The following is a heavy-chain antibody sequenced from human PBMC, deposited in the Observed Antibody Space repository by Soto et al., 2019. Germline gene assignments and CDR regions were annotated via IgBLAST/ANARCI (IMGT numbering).Heavy chain of an antibody. J-gene: IGHJ3*02. D-gene: IGHD2-15*01. CDR1: GDSVSSNSAA. V-gene: IGHV6-1*01. Sequence: QSQTLSLTCAISGDSVSSNSAAWNWIRQYPSRGLEWLGRTYYRSKWYNDYAVSVKSRITINPDTFKNQFSLQRNSMTPEDTAVYYWARAGQVVELDAFDIWGQGTMVTVSS. CDR3: ARAGQVVELDAFDI. CDR2: TYYRSKWYN.